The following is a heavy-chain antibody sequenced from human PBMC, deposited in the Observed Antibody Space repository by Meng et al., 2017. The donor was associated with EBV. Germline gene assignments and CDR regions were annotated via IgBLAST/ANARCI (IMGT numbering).Heavy chain of an antibody. D-gene: IGHD4-17*01. CDR2: ISSSSNTI. CDR3: ARDYGDYTWGFDY. J-gene: IGHJ4*02. CDR1: HYSFCDWE. V-gene: IGHV3-11*01. Sequence: VTSGGDLVTVEGSLRVSCAAPHYSFCDWEMRCIRQGPGRGVGCVSYISSSSNTIYYEDSVKGRFTISRDNAKIALYLQMNSQRAEDTAVYYCARDYGDYTWGFDYWGQGTLVTVSS.